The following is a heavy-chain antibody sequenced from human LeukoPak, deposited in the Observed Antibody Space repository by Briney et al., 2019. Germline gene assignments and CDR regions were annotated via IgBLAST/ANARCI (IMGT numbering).Heavy chain of an antibody. CDR1: GGSISSSSYS. D-gene: IGHD4-17*01. CDR2: IYYSGST. V-gene: IGHV4-39*01. CDR3: ARRYYGDHPYYFDY. J-gene: IGHJ4*02. Sequence: SETLSLTCTVSGGSISSSSYSWGWIRQPPGKGLEWIGSIYYSGSTYYNPSLKSRVTISVDTSKNQFSLKLSSVTAADTAVYYCARRYYGDHPYYFDYWGQGTLVTVSS.